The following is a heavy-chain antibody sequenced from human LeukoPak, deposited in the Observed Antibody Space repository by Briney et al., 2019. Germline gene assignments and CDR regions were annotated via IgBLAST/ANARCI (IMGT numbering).Heavy chain of an antibody. CDR1: GFTFPDYG. CDR3: ARLFNFYGLGTYYPFDS. Sequence: GSLRLSCAASGFTFPDYGMSWVRLAPGEGLEWVSGVDLNGGSTHYADSVKGRFTISRDNAKNSLYLQMNTLRAEDTALYYCARLFNFYGLGTYYPFDSWGQGALVTVSS. J-gene: IGHJ4*02. CDR2: VDLNGGST. V-gene: IGHV3-20*04. D-gene: IGHD3-10*01.